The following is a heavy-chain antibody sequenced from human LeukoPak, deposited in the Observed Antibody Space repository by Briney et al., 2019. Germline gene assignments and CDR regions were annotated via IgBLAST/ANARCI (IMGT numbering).Heavy chain of an antibody. Sequence: PGRSLRLSCAASGFTFSSYGMYWVRQAPGKGLEWVAVIWYDGSNKYYADSVKGRFIISRDNSKSTLYLQMNSLRAEDTAVYYCARDGGDSSGLFDYWGQGTLVTVSS. D-gene: IGHD3-22*01. CDR1: GFTFSSYG. J-gene: IGHJ4*02. CDR3: ARDGGDSSGLFDY. CDR2: IWYDGSNK. V-gene: IGHV3-33*01.